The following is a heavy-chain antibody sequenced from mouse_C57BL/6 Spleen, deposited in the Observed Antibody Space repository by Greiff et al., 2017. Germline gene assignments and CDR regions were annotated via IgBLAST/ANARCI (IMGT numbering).Heavy chain of an antibody. CDR2: INPNNGGT. J-gene: IGHJ4*01. CDR3: AKWSTTTVRDAMDY. D-gene: IGHD1-1*01. Sequence: VQLQQSGPELVKPGASVKMSCKASGYTFTDYNMHWVKQSHGKSLEWIGYINPNNGGTSYNQKFKGKATLTVNKSSSTAYMEIRSLTSEESAVYYCAKWSTTTVRDAMDYWGKGTSVTVSS. V-gene: IGHV1-22*01. CDR1: GYTFTDYN.